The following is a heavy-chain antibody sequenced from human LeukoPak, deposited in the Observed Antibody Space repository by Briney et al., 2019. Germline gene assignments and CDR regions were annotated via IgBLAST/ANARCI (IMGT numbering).Heavy chain of an antibody. V-gene: IGHV3-21*01. CDR2: ISSSSSYM. Sequence: GGSLRLSCAASGFTFSSYSMNWVRQAPGKGLEWVSSISSSSSYMYYADSVKGRFTISRDNAKNSLYLQMNSLRAEDTAVYYCARRADYGDYVGYWGQGTLVTVSS. CDR3: ARRADYGDYVGY. J-gene: IGHJ4*02. D-gene: IGHD4-17*01. CDR1: GFTFSSYS.